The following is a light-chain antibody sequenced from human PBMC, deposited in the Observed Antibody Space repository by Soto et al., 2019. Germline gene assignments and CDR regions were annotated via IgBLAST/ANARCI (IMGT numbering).Light chain of an antibody. CDR1: QDIGNF. V-gene: IGKV1-9*01. J-gene: IGKJ4*01. Sequence: QLTQSPSFLSASVGGRVTITCRASQDIGNFLAWYQQQPGKAPKLLMYAASTLQSGVPSRFSGSGSGTVFTLTITILAAEDSATYYCQQLKTFPQVTFGGGTKVESK. CDR2: AAS. CDR3: QQLKTFPQVT.